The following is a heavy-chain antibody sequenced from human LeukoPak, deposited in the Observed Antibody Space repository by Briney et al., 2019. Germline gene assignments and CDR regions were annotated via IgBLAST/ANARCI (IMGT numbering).Heavy chain of an antibody. CDR2: INPNSGVT. Sequence: GASVKVSCKASGYTFTGYYMHWVRQAPGQGLEWMGWINPNSGVTNYAQKFQGRVTMTRDTSLSTAYMELSRLRSDDTAVYYCARGCSSTSCADDAFDIWGQGTMVTVSS. J-gene: IGHJ3*02. CDR3: ARGCSSTSCADDAFDI. CDR1: GYTFTGYY. V-gene: IGHV1-2*02. D-gene: IGHD2-2*01.